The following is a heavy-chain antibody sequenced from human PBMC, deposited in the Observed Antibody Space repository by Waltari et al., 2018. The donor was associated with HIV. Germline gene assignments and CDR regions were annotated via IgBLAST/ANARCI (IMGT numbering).Heavy chain of an antibody. Sequence: QVKLVQSGAEVQKPGASVKVSCKASGYPFTSYAMHWARQALGQRLEWMGWINAGNGNTKYSQKFQGRVTITRDTSASTAYMELSSLRSEDTAVYYCARDCSSTSCYDAFDIWGQGTMVTVSS. V-gene: IGHV1-3*01. D-gene: IGHD2-2*01. CDR2: INAGNGNT. J-gene: IGHJ3*02. CDR3: ARDCSSTSCYDAFDI. CDR1: GYPFTSYA.